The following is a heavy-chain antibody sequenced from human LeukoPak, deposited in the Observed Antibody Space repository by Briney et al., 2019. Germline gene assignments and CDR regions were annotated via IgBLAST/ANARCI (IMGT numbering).Heavy chain of an antibody. J-gene: IGHJ3*02. CDR2: MNPNSGNT. D-gene: IGHD3-22*01. CDR3: ARVPNYYDTRSFDI. Sequence: ASVKVSCKASRYTFTSYEINWVRQATGQGLEWMGWMNPNSGNTGYAQKFQGRVTMTRNTSISTAYMELRSLRSEDTAVYYCARVPNYYDTRSFDIWGQGTMVTASS. CDR1: RYTFTSYE. V-gene: IGHV1-8*01.